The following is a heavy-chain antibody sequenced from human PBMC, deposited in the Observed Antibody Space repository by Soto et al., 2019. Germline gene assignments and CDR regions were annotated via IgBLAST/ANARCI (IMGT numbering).Heavy chain of an antibody. V-gene: IGHV2-5*02. CDR3: AHSSCSGGSYYGGGFDP. CDR2: IYWDDDK. D-gene: IGHD2-15*01. Sequence: QITLKESGPTLVKPTQTLTLTCTFSGFSLSTSGVGVGCIRQPPGKALEWLALIYWDDDKRYSPSLKSRLTITKDTSKNQVVLTMTNMDPVDTATYYCAHSSCSGGSYYGGGFDPWGQGTLVTVSS. CDR1: GFSLSTSGVG. J-gene: IGHJ5*02.